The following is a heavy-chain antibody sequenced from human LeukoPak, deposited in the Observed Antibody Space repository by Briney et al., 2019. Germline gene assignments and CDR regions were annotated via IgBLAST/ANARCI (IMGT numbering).Heavy chain of an antibody. CDR1: GFTFSTYS. Sequence: GGSLRLSCAASGFTFSTYSMNWVRQAPGKGLELVSSISSTGTYIYYAHSVKGRFTISRDNAKNSLYLQMNSLRAEDTSVYYCARVRGYSGYDPTDYWGQGTLVTVSS. CDR3: ARVRGYSGYDPTDY. D-gene: IGHD5-12*01. CDR2: ISSTGTYI. J-gene: IGHJ4*02. V-gene: IGHV3-21*01.